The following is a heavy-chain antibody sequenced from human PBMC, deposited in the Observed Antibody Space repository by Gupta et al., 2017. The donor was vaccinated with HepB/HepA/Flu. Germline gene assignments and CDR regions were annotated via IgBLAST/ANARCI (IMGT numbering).Heavy chain of an antibody. V-gene: IGHV3-33*01. CDR3: ARVPRFDRWYFDY. J-gene: IGHJ4*02. CDR1: GFRIGRSH. Sequence: VHLVESGGGVVQTGASRSPSCSATGFRIGRSHNPWVRQAPGKGLEWVAVMWYDGSSEYYANSVSGRFTVSRDISKNTHYLQMDNLKAEDTALYYCARVPRFDRWYFDYWGQGTLVTVSS. D-gene: IGHD3-9*01. CDR2: MWYDGSSE.